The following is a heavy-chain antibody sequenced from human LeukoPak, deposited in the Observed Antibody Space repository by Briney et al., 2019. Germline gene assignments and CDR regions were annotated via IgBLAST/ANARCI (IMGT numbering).Heavy chain of an antibody. CDR2: IIPIFGTA. CDR3: ASRIAVASDAFDI. J-gene: IGHJ3*02. CDR1: GGTFSSYA. V-gene: IGHV1-69*06. D-gene: IGHD6-19*01. Sequence: ASVKVSCKASGGTFSSYAISWVRQAPGQGLEWMGGIIPIFGTANYAQKFQGRVTITADKSTSTAYMELSSLRSEDTAVYYCASRIAVASDAFDIWGQGTMVTVSS.